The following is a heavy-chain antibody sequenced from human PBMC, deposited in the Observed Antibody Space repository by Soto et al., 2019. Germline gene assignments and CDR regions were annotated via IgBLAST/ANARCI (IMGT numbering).Heavy chain of an antibody. D-gene: IGHD3-10*01. CDR1: GGSISSYY. J-gene: IGHJ6*02. V-gene: IGHV4-59*01. Sequence: SETLSLTCTVSGGSISSYYWSWIRQPPGKGLEWIGYIYYSGSTNYNPSLKSRVTISVDTSKNQFSLKLSSVTAADTAVYYCAREVWHYGSGTGKRGYYYYGMDVWGQGTTVTVPS. CDR3: AREVWHYGSGTGKRGYYYYGMDV. CDR2: IYYSGST.